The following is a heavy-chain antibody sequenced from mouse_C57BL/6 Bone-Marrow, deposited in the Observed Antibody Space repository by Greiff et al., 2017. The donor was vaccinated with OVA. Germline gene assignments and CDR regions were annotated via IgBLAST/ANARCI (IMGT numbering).Heavy chain of an antibody. CDR1: GYTFTSYW. Sequence: QVQLQQPGAELVRPGTSVKSSCKASGYTFTSYWMHWVKQRPGQGLEWIGVIDPSDSYTNYNQKFKGKATLTVDTSSSTAYMQLSSLTSEDSAVYYCAREDYYYGTKYYFDYWGQGTTLTVSS. J-gene: IGHJ2*01. V-gene: IGHV1-59*01. D-gene: IGHD1-1*01. CDR2: IDPSDSYT. CDR3: AREDYYYGTKYYFDY.